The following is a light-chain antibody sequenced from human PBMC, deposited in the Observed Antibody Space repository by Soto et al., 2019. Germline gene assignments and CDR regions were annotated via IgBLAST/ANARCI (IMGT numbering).Light chain of an antibody. CDR3: QQSYSTPVA. V-gene: IGKV1-39*01. J-gene: IGKJ1*01. Sequence: DIQMTHKPSSLSASVGDRVTITCRASQSISSYLNWYQQKPGKAPKLLIDAASSLQSGVPSRFSGSGSGTDFTLTISSLQPEDFATYYCQQSYSTPVAFGQGTKVDNK. CDR1: QSISSY. CDR2: AAS.